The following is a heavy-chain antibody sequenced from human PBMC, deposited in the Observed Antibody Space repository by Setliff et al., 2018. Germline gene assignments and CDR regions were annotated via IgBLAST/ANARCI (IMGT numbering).Heavy chain of an antibody. CDR3: ARGVCTNGVCYENWFDP. V-gene: IGHV1-2*04. J-gene: IGHJ5*02. CDR1: GDNFTGYY. D-gene: IGHD2-8*01. Sequence: ASVKVSCKASGDNFTGYYMHWVRQAPGQGLEWMGWINPNSGGTNYAQKFQGWVTMTRDTSISTAYMELSRLRSDDTAVYYCARGVCTNGVCYENWFDPWGQGTLVTVSS. CDR2: INPNSGGT.